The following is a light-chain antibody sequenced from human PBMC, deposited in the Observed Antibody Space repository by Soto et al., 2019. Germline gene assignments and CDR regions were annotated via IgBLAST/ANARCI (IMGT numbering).Light chain of an antibody. CDR3: SSYTNSITPV. V-gene: IGLV2-14*03. CDR2: GVS. Sequence: QSALTPPASVSGSPGQSITISCTGTSSDVGGYDYVSWYQQHPGTAPKLMIYGVSNRPSGVSNRFSGSKSGNTASLTISGLQAEDEADYYCSSYTNSITPVFGGGTKLTVL. CDR1: SSDVGGYDY. J-gene: IGLJ3*02.